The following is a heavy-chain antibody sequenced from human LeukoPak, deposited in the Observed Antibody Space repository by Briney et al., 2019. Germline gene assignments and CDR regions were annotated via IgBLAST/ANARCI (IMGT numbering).Heavy chain of an antibody. Sequence: PGGSLRLSCAASGFTFSSYWMSWVRQAPGKGLEWVTNIKQDGSEQCYVDSVKGRFTVSRDNARNSRCLQMNSLRAEDTAVYYCARDRAPGGYWGQGTLVTVSS. J-gene: IGHJ4*02. V-gene: IGHV3-7*01. CDR2: IKQDGSEQ. CDR1: GFTFSSYW. CDR3: ARDRAPGGY.